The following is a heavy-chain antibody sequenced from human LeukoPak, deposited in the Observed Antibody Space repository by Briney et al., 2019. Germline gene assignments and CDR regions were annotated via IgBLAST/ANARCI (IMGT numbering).Heavy chain of an antibody. CDR2: IYSGGST. Sequence: GGSLRLSCAASGFTVSSNYMSWVRQAPGKGLEWVSVIYSGGSTYYADSVKGRFTISRDNSKNTLYLQMNSLRAEDTAVYYCARNSYGYSGYEWLFDYWGQGTLVTVSS. D-gene: IGHD5-12*01. J-gene: IGHJ4*02. CDR3: ARNSYGYSGYEWLFDY. V-gene: IGHV3-66*02. CDR1: GFTVSSNY.